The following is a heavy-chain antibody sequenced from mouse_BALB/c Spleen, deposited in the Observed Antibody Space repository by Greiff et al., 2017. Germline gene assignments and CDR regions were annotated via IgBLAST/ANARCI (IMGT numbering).Heavy chain of an antibody. V-gene: IGHV1-7*01. CDR3: ARGGPYFDY. D-gene: IGHD3-3*01. CDR2: INPSTGYT. Sequence: VQLQQSGAELAKPGASVKMSCKASGYTFTSYWMHWVKQRPGQGLEWIGYINPSTGYTEYNQKFKDKATLTADKSSSTAYMQLSSLASEDSAVYYCARGGPYFDYWGQGTTLTVSS. CDR1: GYTFTSYW. J-gene: IGHJ2*01.